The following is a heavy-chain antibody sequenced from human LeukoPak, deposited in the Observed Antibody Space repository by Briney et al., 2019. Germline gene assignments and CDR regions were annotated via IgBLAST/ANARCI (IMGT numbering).Heavy chain of an antibody. V-gene: IGHV4-31*03. D-gene: IGHD2-15*01. Sequence: SETPSLTCTVSGGSISSGGYYWSWIRQHPGKGLEWIGYIYYSGSTYYNPSLKSRVTISVDTSKNQFSLKLSSVTAADTAVYYCARGGYCSGGSCLTYYFDYWGQGTLVTVSS. CDR1: GGSISSGGYY. CDR2: IYYSGST. CDR3: ARGGYCSGGSCLTYYFDY. J-gene: IGHJ4*02.